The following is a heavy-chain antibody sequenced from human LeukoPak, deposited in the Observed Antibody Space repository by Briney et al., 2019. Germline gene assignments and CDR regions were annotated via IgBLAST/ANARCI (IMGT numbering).Heavy chain of an antibody. J-gene: IGHJ4*02. CDR2: ISAYNGNT. CDR1: GYTFTSYG. Sequence: GASVKVSCKASGYTFTSYGISWVRQAPGQGLEWMGWISAYNGNTNYAQKLQGRVTMTTDTSTSTAYMELRSLRSDDTAVYYCARDILVSGAWYYDYVWGSYRAYFDYWGQGTLVTVSS. D-gene: IGHD3-16*02. V-gene: IGHV1-18*01. CDR3: ARDILVSGAWYYDYVWGSYRAYFDY.